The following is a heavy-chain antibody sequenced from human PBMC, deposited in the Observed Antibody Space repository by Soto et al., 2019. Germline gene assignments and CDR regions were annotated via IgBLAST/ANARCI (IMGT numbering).Heavy chain of an antibody. CDR3: ARDEGFFDY. CDR2: IYYSGST. CDR1: GGSISSYY. J-gene: IGHJ4*02. V-gene: IGHV4-59*01. Sequence: SETLSLTCTVSGGSISSYYWSWIRQPPGKGLEWIGYIYYSGSTNYNPSLKSRVTISVDTSKNQFSLKLSSVTAADTAVYYCARDEGFFDYWGQGTLVTVSS.